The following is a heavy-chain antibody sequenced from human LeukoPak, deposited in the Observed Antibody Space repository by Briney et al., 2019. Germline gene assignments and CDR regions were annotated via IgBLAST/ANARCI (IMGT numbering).Heavy chain of an antibody. CDR3: AKGAVAGTYHYGMDV. CDR2: ISGSGGST. D-gene: IGHD6-19*01. J-gene: IGHJ6*02. V-gene: IGHV3-23*01. CDR1: GSTFSSYA. Sequence: GGSLRLSCAASGSTFSSYATSWVRQAPGKGLEWVSGISGSGGSTYYADSVKGRFTISRDNSKNTLYLQMNSLRAEDTAVYYCAKGAVAGTYHYGMDVWGQGTTVTVSS.